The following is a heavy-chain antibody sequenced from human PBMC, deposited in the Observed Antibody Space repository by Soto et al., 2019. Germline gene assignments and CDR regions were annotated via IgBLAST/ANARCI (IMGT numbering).Heavy chain of an antibody. CDR1: GITFSTYG. CDR2: ISYDGSNK. CDR3: VTEQWLVFVVH. V-gene: IGHV3-30*03. Sequence: QVQLVESGGGVVQPGRSLRLSCAASGITFSTYGMHWVRQAPGKGLEWVAVISYDGSNKYYADSVKGRFTISRDNSNKTLYLEMNSLRTEDTAMYYCVTEQWLVFVVHWGQGTLVTVSS. D-gene: IGHD6-19*01. J-gene: IGHJ5*02.